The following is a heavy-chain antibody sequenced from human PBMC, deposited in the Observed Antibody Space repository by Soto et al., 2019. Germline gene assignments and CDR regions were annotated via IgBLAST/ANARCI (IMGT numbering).Heavy chain of an antibody. CDR2: IYWDNDK. Sequence: QITLKESGPTLVKPTQTLTLTCTFSGFSLSTSGVGVGWIRQPPGKALEWLALIYWDNDKRYSPSLQSRLTITKDTSKNQVVLTMSNMDPVDTATYYCVHSRCGGDCLQSYPSHHYYGTDVWGQGTTVTVSS. J-gene: IGHJ6*02. V-gene: IGHV2-5*02. CDR3: VHSRCGGDCLQSYPSHHYYGTDV. CDR1: GFSLSTSGVG. D-gene: IGHD2-21*02.